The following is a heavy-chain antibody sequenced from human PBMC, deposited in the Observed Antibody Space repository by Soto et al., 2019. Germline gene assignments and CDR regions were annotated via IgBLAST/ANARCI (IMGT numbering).Heavy chain of an antibody. V-gene: IGHV3-23*01. D-gene: IGHD6-19*01. CDR3: AKCSPRYSSGLKAYYFDY. CDR1: VFTFSSYA. J-gene: IGHJ4*02. Sequence: GSLRLSCAASVFTFSSYAMSWVRQAPGKGLEWVSVISGIGGSTYYADSVKGRFTISRDNPRNTLYLQMNSLRAEGTAVYYCAKCSPRYSSGLKAYYFDYWGQGTLVTVSS. CDR2: ISGIGGST.